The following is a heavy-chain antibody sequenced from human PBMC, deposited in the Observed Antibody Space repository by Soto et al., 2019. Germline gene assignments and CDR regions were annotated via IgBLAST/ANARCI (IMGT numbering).Heavy chain of an antibody. CDR2: IYNSGST. V-gene: IGHV4-31*03. J-gene: IGHJ4*02. CDR3: ARGITMVRGVIHTPYFDY. CDR1: GGSINSGGYY. Sequence: QVQLQESGPGLVKPSQTLSLTCTVSGGSINSGGYYWSWIRQHPGKGLEWIGYIYNSGSTYYNPSFKSRVTISVDTSKNQFSLKLSSVTAADTAVYCCARGITMVRGVIHTPYFDYWGQGTLVTVSS. D-gene: IGHD3-10*01.